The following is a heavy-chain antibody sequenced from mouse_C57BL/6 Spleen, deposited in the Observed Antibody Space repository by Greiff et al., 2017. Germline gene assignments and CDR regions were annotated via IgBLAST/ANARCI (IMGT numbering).Heavy chain of an antibody. CDR3: ARSGSYYYGFDD. V-gene: IGHV1-80*01. J-gene: IGHJ2*01. Sequence: QVQLQQSGAELVKPGASVKISCKASGYAFSSYWMNWVKQRPGKGLEWIGQIYPGDGDTNYNGKFKGKATLTADKSSSTAYMQLSSLTSEDSAVYFCARSGSYYYGFDDWGQGTTLTVSS. D-gene: IGHD1-1*01. CDR1: GYAFSSYW. CDR2: IYPGDGDT.